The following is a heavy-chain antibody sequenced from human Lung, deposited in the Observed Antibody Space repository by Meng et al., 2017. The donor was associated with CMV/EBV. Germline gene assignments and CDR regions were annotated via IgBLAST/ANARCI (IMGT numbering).Heavy chain of an antibody. CDR1: GFTFSSYD. D-gene: IGHD5-12*01. Sequence: SCAASGFTFSSYDMSWVRQAPGKGLEWVSSISTGGRDLYYADSVKGRFTISRDNAKNSLYLQMNSLRAEDTAVYFCARVWGKGSGYDFDLWGQGTPVTVSS. V-gene: IGHV3-21*01. CDR2: ISTGGRDL. J-gene: IGHJ4*02. CDR3: ARVWGKGSGYDFDL.